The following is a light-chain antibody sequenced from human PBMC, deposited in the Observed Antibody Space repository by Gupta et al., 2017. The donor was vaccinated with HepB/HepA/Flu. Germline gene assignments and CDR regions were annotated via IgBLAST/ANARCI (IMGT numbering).Light chain of an antibody. J-gene: IGKJ4*01. CDR3: QQYNSAPLT. V-gene: IGKV1-27*01. Sequence: SVGDRVTITCRASQATRNYLAWYQQRPGKVPKLLIYSASTLHSGVPSRFSGSGSGTDFTLSISALQPEDVATFYCQQYNSAPLTFGGGTKVEIK. CDR2: SAS. CDR1: QATRNY.